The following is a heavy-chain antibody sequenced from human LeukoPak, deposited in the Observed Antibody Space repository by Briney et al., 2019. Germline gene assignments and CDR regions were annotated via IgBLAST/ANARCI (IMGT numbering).Heavy chain of an antibody. CDR1: GFTFDDYT. CDR2: ISWDGGST. CDR3: ATSDSGSNPRWAFDI. Sequence: PGGSLRLSCAASGFTFDDYTMHWVRQAPGKGLEWVSLISWDGGSTYYADSVKGRFTISRDNSKNSLYLQMNSLRTEDTALYYCATSDSGSNPRWAFDIWGQGTLVTVSS. D-gene: IGHD1-26*01. J-gene: IGHJ4*02. V-gene: IGHV3-43*01.